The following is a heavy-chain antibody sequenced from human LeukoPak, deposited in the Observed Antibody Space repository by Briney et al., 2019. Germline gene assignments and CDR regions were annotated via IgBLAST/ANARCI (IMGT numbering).Heavy chain of an antibody. Sequence: GGSLRLSCAASGFTFSSYAMSWVRQAPGKGLEWVSAISGSGGSTYYADSVKGRFTISRDNSKNTLYVQMNSLRAEDTAVYYCAKDGGSGYYYSDYWGQGTLVTVSS. V-gene: IGHV3-23*01. J-gene: IGHJ4*02. CDR1: GFTFSSYA. D-gene: IGHD3-22*01. CDR3: AKDGGSGYYYSDY. CDR2: ISGSGGST.